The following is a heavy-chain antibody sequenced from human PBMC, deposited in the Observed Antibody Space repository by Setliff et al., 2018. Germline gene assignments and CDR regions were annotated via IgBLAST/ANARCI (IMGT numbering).Heavy chain of an antibody. Sequence: GGSLRLSCAASGFTFSSYAMSWIRQAPGRGLEWVSYISGSGTTIYYADSVKGRFTISRDNAKNSLYLQMNSLRAEDTAVYYCARAGWGVPGDFWSGSRDPYGMDVWGQGTTVTVSS. V-gene: IGHV3-48*03. CDR1: GFTFSSYA. D-gene: IGHD3-3*01. CDR3: ARAGWGVPGDFWSGSRDPYGMDV. CDR2: ISGSGTTI. J-gene: IGHJ6*02.